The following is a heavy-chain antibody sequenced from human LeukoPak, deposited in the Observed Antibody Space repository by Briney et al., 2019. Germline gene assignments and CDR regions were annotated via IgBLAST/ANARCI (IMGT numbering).Heavy chain of an antibody. J-gene: IGHJ4*02. V-gene: IGHV1-46*01. CDR1: GYTFTSYY. D-gene: IGHD5-18*01. CDR2: INPSGGST. Sequence: ASVKVSCEASGYTFTSYYMHWVRQAPGQGLEWMGIINPSGGSTSYAQKFQGRVTMTRDTSTSTVYMELSSLRSEDTAVYYCARAGSGYRFGYWGQGTLVTVSS. CDR3: ARAGSGYRFGY.